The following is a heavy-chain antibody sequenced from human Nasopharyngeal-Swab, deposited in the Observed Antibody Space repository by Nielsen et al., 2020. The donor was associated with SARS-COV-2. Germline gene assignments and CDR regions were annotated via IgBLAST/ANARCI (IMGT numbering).Heavy chain of an antibody. CDR3: ARESSWPKGGFDY. Sequence: WIRQPPGKGLEWVAVIWYDGSNKYYADSVKGRFTISRDNSKNTLYLQMNSLRAEDTAVYYCARESSWPKGGFDYWGQGTLVTVSS. CDR2: IWYDGSNK. V-gene: IGHV3-33*01. J-gene: IGHJ4*02. D-gene: IGHD2-15*01.